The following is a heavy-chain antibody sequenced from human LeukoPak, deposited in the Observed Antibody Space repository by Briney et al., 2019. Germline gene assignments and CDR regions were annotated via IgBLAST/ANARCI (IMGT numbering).Heavy chain of an antibody. CDR1: GGSISSGGYY. V-gene: IGHV4-31*03. Sequence: PSQTLSLTCTVSGGSISSGGYYWSLIRQHPGKGPEWIGYIHHGGSTYYNPSLKSRVSISVDTSINQFSLNLTSVTAADTAIYFCARVVGDYFDYWGQGTLVTVSS. CDR3: ARVVGDYFDY. D-gene: IGHD1-26*01. J-gene: IGHJ4*02. CDR2: IHHGGST.